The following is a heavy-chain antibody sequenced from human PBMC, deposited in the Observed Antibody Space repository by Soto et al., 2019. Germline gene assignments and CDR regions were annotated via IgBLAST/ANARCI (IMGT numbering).Heavy chain of an antibody. V-gene: IGHV1-2*02. CDR3: ARDFPSAYHYDSDDDY. CDR2: INPESGGT. Sequence: ASVKVSCTASGYTFTGYYLHWVRQAPGQGLDWMGWINPESGGTNYAQEFQGRVTMTRDASLSTAYMELSRLRSDDTAVYYCARDFPSAYHYDSDDDYWGPGTLVTVSS. CDR1: GYTFTGYY. J-gene: IGHJ4*02. D-gene: IGHD3-22*01.